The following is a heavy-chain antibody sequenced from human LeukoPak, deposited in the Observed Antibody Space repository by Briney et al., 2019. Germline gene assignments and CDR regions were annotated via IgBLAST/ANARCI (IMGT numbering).Heavy chain of an antibody. CDR2: IYYSGST. Sequence: NPSETLSLTCTVSGGSISSGGYYWSWIRQHPGKGLEWIGYIYYSGSTNYNPSLKSRVTISVDTSKNQFSLKLSSVTAADTAVYYCARHGAARIAVAGTSLYWYFDLWGRGTLVTVSS. CDR3: ARHGAARIAVAGTSLYWYFDL. CDR1: GGSISSGGYY. J-gene: IGHJ2*01. V-gene: IGHV4-61*08. D-gene: IGHD6-19*01.